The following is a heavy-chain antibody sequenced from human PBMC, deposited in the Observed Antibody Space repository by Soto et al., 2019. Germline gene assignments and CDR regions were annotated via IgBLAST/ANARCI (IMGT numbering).Heavy chain of an antibody. D-gene: IGHD3-10*01. CDR3: AKDRGLLWFGELLFWDWFDP. CDR2: ISYDGSNK. J-gene: IGHJ5*02. CDR1: GFTFSSYG. Sequence: VGSLRLSCAASGFTFSSYGMHWVRQAPGKGLEWVAVISYDGSNKYYADSVKGRFTISRDNSKNTLYLQMNSLRAEDTAVYYCAKDRGLLWFGELLFWDWFDPWGQGTLVTVS. V-gene: IGHV3-30*18.